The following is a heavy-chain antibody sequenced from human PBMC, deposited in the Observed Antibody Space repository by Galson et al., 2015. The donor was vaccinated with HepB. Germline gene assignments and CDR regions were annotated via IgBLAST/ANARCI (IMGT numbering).Heavy chain of an antibody. CDR2: ISTSSDYT. V-gene: IGHV3-11*06. D-gene: IGHD2-21*01. Sequence: SLRLSCAASGFRFSDYYMAWIRQAPGKGLEWISYISTSSDYTNYADSVKGRFTISRDNAQSSLFLQMNTLRVEDTAVYYCARDLRPHCGTRCYLTFDYWGQGILVTVSS. CDR3: ARDLRPHCGTRCYLTFDY. CDR1: GFRFSDYY. J-gene: IGHJ4*02.